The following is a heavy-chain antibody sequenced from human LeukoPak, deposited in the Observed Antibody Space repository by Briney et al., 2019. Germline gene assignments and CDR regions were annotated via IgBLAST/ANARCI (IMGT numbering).Heavy chain of an antibody. CDR3: AREPPTKNYYYYMDV. V-gene: IGHV4-34*01. CDR1: GGSFSGYY. Sequence: PSETLSLTCAVYGGSFSGYYWSRIRQPPGKGLEWIGEINHSGSTNYNPSLKSRVTISVDTSKNQFSLKLSSVTAADTAVYYCAREPPTKNYYYYMDVWGKGTTVTVPS. J-gene: IGHJ6*03. CDR2: INHSGST. D-gene: IGHD1-26*01.